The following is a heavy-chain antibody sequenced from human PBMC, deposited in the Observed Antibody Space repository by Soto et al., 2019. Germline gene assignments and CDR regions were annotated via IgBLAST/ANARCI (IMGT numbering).Heavy chain of an antibody. CDR3: ARNRYGGYDFDY. J-gene: IGHJ4*02. CDR1: SGSITSSNW. D-gene: IGHD5-12*01. CDR2: VSHTGNT. V-gene: IGHV4-4*02. Sequence: QVQLQESGPGLVKPSGTLSLTCAVSSGSITSSNWWSWVRQPPWKGLAWIGEVSHTGNTNYIPSLKSRVTISVDKSRNQFSLRLSSVTAADTAVYYCARNRYGGYDFDYWGQGTLVTVSS.